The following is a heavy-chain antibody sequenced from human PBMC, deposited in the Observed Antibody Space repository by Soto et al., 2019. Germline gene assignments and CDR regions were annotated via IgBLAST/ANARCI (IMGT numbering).Heavy chain of an antibody. J-gene: IGHJ4*02. V-gene: IGHV1-8*01. CDR1: GYTFSNNN. Sequence: ASVKVSCKASGYTFSNNNINWVRQAGGQGLEWMGWMNPTSGNSGFAQNFQGRVTMTRNTSIGTAYMELSSLRSDDTAVYYCAREGEWWLDHWGQGTLVTGSS. CDR3: AREGEWWLDH. D-gene: IGHD2-15*01. CDR2: MNPTSGNS.